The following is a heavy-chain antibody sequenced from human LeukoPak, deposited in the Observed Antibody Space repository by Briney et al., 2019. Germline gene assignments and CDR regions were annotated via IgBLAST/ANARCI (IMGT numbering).Heavy chain of an antibody. Sequence: ASVKVSCKASGGTFSSYAISWVRQAPGQGLEWMGRIIPIFGIANYAQKFQGRVTITADKSTSTAYMELSSLRSEDTAVYYCARGMVATVTRHNNWFDPWGQETLVTVSS. CDR3: ARGMVATVTRHNNWFDP. CDR2: IIPIFGIA. D-gene: IGHD5-12*01. CDR1: GGTFSSYA. V-gene: IGHV1-69*04. J-gene: IGHJ5*02.